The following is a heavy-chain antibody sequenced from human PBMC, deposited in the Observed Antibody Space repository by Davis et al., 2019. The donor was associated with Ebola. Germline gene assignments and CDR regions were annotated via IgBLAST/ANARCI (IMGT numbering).Heavy chain of an antibody. CDR1: GFTFSTYY. CDR2: IYVDKTT. V-gene: IGHV3-53*01. D-gene: IGHD3-10*01. CDR3: ATSSRLYFGSGSFFGMDV. J-gene: IGHJ6*04. Sequence: GGSLRLSCAASGFTFSTYYITWVRQAPGKGLEWVSLIYVDKTTYYAVSVKGRFTISRDNSKNTVYLQMNSLRADDTAVYYCATSSRLYFGSGSFFGMDVWGKGTTVTVSS.